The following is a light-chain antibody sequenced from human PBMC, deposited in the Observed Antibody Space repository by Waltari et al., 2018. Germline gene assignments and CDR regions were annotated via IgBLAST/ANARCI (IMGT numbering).Light chain of an antibody. Sequence: QTVVTQEPSFSVSPGGTVTLTCGLSSGSVSTGYYPSWYQQTPGQAPCTLIFSTNTRSSGVPDRFSGSILGNKAALTITGAQADDESDYYCVLYMGRGISIFGGGTKVTVL. CDR2: STN. J-gene: IGLJ2*01. V-gene: IGLV8-61*01. CDR1: SGSVSTGYY. CDR3: VLYMGRGISI.